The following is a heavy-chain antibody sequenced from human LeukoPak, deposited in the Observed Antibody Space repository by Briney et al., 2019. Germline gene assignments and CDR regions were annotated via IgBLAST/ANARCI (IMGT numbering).Heavy chain of an antibody. CDR2: VVPVLGTT. J-gene: IGHJ6*01. CDR1: GGTFGSHA. D-gene: IGHD5-18*01. CDR3: ARETLRVDSQWIQSYSYAMDV. Sequence: ASVKVSCKASGGTFGSHAFSWVRQAPGQGLEWMGRVVPVLGTTTYAQMFQGRVAIVADRSTNTAYMELDRLTSHDTAVYYCARETLRVDSQWIQSYSYAMDVWGQGTTVAVSS. V-gene: IGHV1-69*04.